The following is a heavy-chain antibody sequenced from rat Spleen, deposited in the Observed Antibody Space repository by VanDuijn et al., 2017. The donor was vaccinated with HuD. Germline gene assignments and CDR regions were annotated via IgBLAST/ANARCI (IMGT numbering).Heavy chain of an antibody. CDR3: AVAGYGY. V-gene: IGHV5-58*01. J-gene: IGHJ2*01. CDR2: INNDGGTT. CDR1: GFTFSSYW. Sequence: EVQLVETGGGLVQPGRSLKLSCVASGFTFSSYWMYWTRQAPGKGLEWVSSINNDGGTTYYPDSVRGRFTMSRDNAENTVYLQMNSLRSEDTATYYCAVAGYGYWGQGVMVTVSS. D-gene: IGHD1-7*01.